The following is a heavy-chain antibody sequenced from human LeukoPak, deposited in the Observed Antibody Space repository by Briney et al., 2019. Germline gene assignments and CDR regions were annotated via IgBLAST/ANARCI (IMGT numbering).Heavy chain of an antibody. D-gene: IGHD2-15*01. J-gene: IGHJ5*02. CDR2: IYPGDSDT. CDR3: AISQGYCSGGSCYSPSTFWFDP. CDR1: GYSFTSYW. V-gene: IGHV5-51*01. Sequence: GESLKISFKGSGYSFTSYWIGWVRQMPGKGLEWMGIIYPGDSDTRYSPSFQGQVTISADKSISTAYLQWSSLKASDTAMYYCAISQGYCSGGSCYSPSTFWFDPWGQGTLVTVSS.